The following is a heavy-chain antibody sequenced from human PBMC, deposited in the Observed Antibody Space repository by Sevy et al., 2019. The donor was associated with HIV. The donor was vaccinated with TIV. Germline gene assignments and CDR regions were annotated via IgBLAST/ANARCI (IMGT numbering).Heavy chain of an antibody. D-gene: IGHD6-19*01. J-gene: IGHJ4*02. CDR2: ISLDGGIT. CDR3: AKDVASFSVAGGGFDY. Sequence: GGSLRLSCAASGFSFDDYALHWVRQVPGKGLEWVSLISLDGGITYYADSVKGRFTISRDNSKNSLYLQMNSLRTEDTALYYCAKDVASFSVAGGGFDYWGQGTLVTVSS. V-gene: IGHV3-43*01. CDR1: GFSFDDYA.